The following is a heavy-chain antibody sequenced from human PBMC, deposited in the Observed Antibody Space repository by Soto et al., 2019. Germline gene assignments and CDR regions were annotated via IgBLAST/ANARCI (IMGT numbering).Heavy chain of an antibody. CDR1: GGTFSSYA. J-gene: IGHJ6*02. CDR2: IIPIFGTA. CDR3: ATQRPTTDVDTAMVTNFDYYYYGMDV. V-gene: IGHV1-69*13. D-gene: IGHD5-18*01. Sequence: GASVKVSCKASGGTFSSYAISWVRQAPGQGLEWMGGIIPIFGTANYAQKFQGRVTITADESTSTAYMELSSLRSEDTAVYYCATQRPTTDVDTAMVTNFDYYYYGMDVWGQGTTVTVSS.